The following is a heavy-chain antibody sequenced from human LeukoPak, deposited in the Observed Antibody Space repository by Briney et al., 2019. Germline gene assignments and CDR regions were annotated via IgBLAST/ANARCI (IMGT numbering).Heavy chain of an antibody. CDR2: IIPIFDST. CDR1: GGTLRTYA. V-gene: IGHV1-69*05. D-gene: IGHD2-21*01. Sequence: ASVKVSCKXSGGTLRTYAINWVRQAPGQGLEWMGRIIPIFDSTIYAQKFQDRVTLSTDESTNTAYMELTSLISEDTAVYYCARGLRPGADHSPYFYYLDVWGKGTTVTVSS. J-gene: IGHJ6*03. CDR3: ARGLRPGADHSPYFYYLDV.